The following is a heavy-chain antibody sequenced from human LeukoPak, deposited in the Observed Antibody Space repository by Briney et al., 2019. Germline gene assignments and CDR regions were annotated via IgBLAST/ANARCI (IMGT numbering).Heavy chain of an antibody. Sequence: NASETLSLTCAVYGGSFSGYYWSWIRQPPGKGLEWIGEINHSGSTNYNPSLKSRVTISVDTSKNQFSLKLSSVTAADTAVYYRARRVRVRVRFNYYYYYYMDVWGKGTTVTVSS. J-gene: IGHJ6*03. V-gene: IGHV4-34*01. CDR3: ARRVRVRVRFNYYYYYYMDV. D-gene: IGHD3-10*01. CDR2: INHSGST. CDR1: GGSFSGYY.